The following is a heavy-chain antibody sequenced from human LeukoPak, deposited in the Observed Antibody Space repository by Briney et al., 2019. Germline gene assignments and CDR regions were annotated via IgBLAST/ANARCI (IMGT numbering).Heavy chain of an antibody. V-gene: IGHV3-21*01. D-gene: IGHD3-16*01. J-gene: IGHJ4*02. CDR2: ISSSSNYI. CDR3: ARGRTYY. CDR1: GFTFSSYS. Sequence: GGSLRLSCAASGFTFSSYSMNWVRQAPGKGLEWVSSISSSSNYIYYADSVKGRFTISRDNAKNSLFLQMSSLRVEDTAVYYCARGRTYYWGQGTLVTVSS.